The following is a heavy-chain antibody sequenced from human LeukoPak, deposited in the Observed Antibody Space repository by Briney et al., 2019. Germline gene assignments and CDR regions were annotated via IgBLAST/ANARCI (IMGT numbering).Heavy chain of an antibody. Sequence: PGGSLRLSCAASGFTVSSNYMSWVRQAPGKGLEWVSVIYSGGSTYYADSVKGRFTISRDNAQNSLFLQMNSLRAEDTAVYYCARVSITGYYYYMDVWGKGTTVTVSS. D-gene: IGHD5-24*01. J-gene: IGHJ6*03. CDR2: IYSGGST. CDR3: ARVSITGYYYYMDV. V-gene: IGHV3-53*01. CDR1: GFTVSSNY.